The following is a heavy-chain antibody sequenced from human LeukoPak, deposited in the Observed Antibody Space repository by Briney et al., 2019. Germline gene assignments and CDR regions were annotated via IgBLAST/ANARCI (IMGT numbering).Heavy chain of an antibody. CDR1: GFTFDDYT. CDR3: ANEKTLTFDY. V-gene: IGHV3-43*01. D-gene: IGHD3-9*01. Sequence: GGSLRLSCAASGFTFDDYTMHWVRQAPGKGLEWLSLITRDAYDTFYADSVKGRFTISRDNSKNSLYLQMNNLRTDDTALYYCANEKTLTFDYWGRGTLVTVSS. J-gene: IGHJ4*02. CDR2: ITRDAYDT.